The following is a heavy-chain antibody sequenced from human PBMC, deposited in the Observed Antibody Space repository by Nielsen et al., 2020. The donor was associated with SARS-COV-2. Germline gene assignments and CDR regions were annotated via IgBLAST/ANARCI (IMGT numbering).Heavy chain of an antibody. D-gene: IGHD3-10*01. Sequence: ASVKVSCKASGYTFTGYYMHWVRQAPGQGLEWMGRINPNSGGTNYAQKFQGRVTMTRDTSISTAYMELSRLRSDDTAVYYCALRSRVLLWFGELSVWGQGTTVTVSS. CDR2: INPNSGGT. CDR3: ALRSRVLLWFGELSV. J-gene: IGHJ6*02. CDR1: GYTFTGYY. V-gene: IGHV1-2*06.